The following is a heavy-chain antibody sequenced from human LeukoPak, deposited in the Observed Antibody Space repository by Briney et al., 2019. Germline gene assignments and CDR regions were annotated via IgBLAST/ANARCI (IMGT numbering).Heavy chain of an antibody. CDR3: ARDLHYYHSSGSNYYFDY. CDR1: GFTFSSYW. D-gene: IGHD3-22*01. CDR2: IKQDGSEK. J-gene: IGHJ4*02. Sequence: GGSLRLSCAASGFTFSSYWMSWVRQAPGKGREGVANIKQDGSEKYYVDSVKGRFTISRDNAYNSLYLQMNSLRAEDTAVYHCARDLHYYHSSGSNYYFDYWGQGTLVTVSS. V-gene: IGHV3-7*03.